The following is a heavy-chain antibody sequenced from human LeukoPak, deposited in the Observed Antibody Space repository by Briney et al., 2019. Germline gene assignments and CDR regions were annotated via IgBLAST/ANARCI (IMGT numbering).Heavy chain of an antibody. D-gene: IGHD2-2*02. CDR2: IRYDGSNK. V-gene: IGHV3-30*02. Sequence: PGGSLRLSCAASGFTFSSYGMHWVRQAPGKGLEWVAFIRYDGSNKYYADSVKGRFTISRDNSKNTLYLQMNSLRAEDTAVYYCAKVAPRYCSSTSCYIAFDIWGQGTTVTVSS. J-gene: IGHJ3*02. CDR1: GFTFSSYG. CDR3: AKVAPRYCSSTSCYIAFDI.